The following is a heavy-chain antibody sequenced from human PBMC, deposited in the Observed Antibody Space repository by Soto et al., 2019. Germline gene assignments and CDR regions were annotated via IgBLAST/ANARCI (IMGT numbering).Heavy chain of an antibody. D-gene: IGHD1-1*01. V-gene: IGHV1-69*06. J-gene: IGHJ6*02. CDR3: ARAKTGTTNVYYYYGMDV. CDR1: GDTFSSYA. CDR2: IIPIFDTA. Sequence: QVQLVQSGAEVKMPGSSVKVSCKASGDTFSSYAISWVRQAPGQGREWMGGIIPIFDTAKYAQKFQGRVTITADKSTNTANMELSSLRSEDTAVYYCARAKTGTTNVYYYYGMDVWGQGTTVTVSS.